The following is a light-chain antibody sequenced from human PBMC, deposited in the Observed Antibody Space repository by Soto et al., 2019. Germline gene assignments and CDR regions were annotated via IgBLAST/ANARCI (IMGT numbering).Light chain of an antibody. V-gene: IGKV3-15*01. J-gene: IGKJ1*01. CDR1: QSVSTN. CDR2: SVS. Sequence: EIVLTQSPATLSVSPGDRASLSCRASQSVSTNLAWYQHKPGQPPRLLFYSVSARASGVPDRYSVSGSETDFTLTISRLQSEDLAVYYCQQSHSWPRTFGQGTKVE. CDR3: QQSHSWPRT.